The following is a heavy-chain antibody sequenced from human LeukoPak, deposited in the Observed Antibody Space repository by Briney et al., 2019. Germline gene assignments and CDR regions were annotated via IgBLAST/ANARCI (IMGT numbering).Heavy chain of an antibody. CDR1: GFTFSSYS. J-gene: IGHJ6*03. CDR3: ARDDEYYYYMDV. CDR2: ISSSSSYI. V-gene: IGHV3-21*01. Sequence: GGSLRLSCAASGFTFSSYSMNWLRQAPGKGLEWVSYISSSSSYIYYADSVKGRFTISRDNAKNSLYLQMNSLRAEDTAVYYCARDDEYYYYMDVWGKGTTVTVSS.